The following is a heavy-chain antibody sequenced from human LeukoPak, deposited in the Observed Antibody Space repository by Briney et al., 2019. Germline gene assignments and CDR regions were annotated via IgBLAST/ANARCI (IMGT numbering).Heavy chain of an antibody. V-gene: IGHV3-21*01. Sequence: GGSLRLSCAASGFPFSSYPMNWVRQAPGKGLEWVSSISTSNSYIYYADSVKGRFTISRDNAKNSLYLQMNSLRAEDTAVYYCARRGMDSSGYYGLRENYMDVWGKGTTVTVSS. CDR2: ISTSNSYI. D-gene: IGHD3-22*01. J-gene: IGHJ6*03. CDR1: GFPFSSYP. CDR3: ARRGMDSSGYYGLRENYMDV.